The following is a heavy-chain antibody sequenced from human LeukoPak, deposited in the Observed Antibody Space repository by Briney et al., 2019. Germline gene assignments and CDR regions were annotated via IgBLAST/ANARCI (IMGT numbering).Heavy chain of an antibody. CDR3: ARDGVTDYWYFDL. V-gene: IGHV1-69*13. Sequence: GASVKVSCKTSRGTFSNYAISWVRQAPGQGLEWMGGIIPIFDTTNYAQKFQGRVTITADESTSTAYLELTSLRSEDTAVYYCARDGVTDYWYFDLWGRGTLVTVSS. D-gene: IGHD2-21*02. CDR1: RGTFSNYA. CDR2: IIPIFDTT. J-gene: IGHJ2*01.